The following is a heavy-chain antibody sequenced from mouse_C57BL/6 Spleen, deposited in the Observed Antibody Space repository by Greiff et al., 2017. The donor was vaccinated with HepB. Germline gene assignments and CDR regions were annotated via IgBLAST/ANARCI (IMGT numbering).Heavy chain of an antibody. CDR3: TGEENWEGY. CDR2: IDPETGGT. CDR1: GYTFTDYE. Sequence: VQLQQSGAELVRPGASVTLSCKASGYTFTDYEMHWVKQTPVHGLEWIGAIDPETGGTAYNQKFKGKAILTADKSSSTAYMELRSLTSEDSAVYYCTGEENWEGYWGQGTTLTVSS. V-gene: IGHV1-15*01. D-gene: IGHD4-1*01. J-gene: IGHJ2*01.